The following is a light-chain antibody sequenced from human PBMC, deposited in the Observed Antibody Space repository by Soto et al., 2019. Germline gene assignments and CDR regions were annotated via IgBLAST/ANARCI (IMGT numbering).Light chain of an antibody. V-gene: IGKV3-15*01. J-gene: IGKJ4*01. CDR3: QQYNNWPLP. Sequence: EIVMTQSPATLSVSPGERATLSCRASQSVSSNLAWYQQKPGQAPRLLIYGASTRATGISARFSGSGSGTEFTLTISSLQSEDFAVYYCQQYNNWPLPFGGGPNVDIK. CDR2: GAS. CDR1: QSVSSN.